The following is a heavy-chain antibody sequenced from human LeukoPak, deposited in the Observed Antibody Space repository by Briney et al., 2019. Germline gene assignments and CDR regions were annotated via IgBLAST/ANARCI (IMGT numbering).Heavy chain of an antibody. Sequence: GGSLRLSCAASGFTFSNYAMSWVRQAPGKGLEWVSYISSSGSTIYYADSVKGRFTISRDNAKNSLYLQMNSLRAEDTAVYYCARATYVWGSYRANWFDPWGQGTLVTVSS. CDR3: ARATYVWGSYRANWFDP. D-gene: IGHD3-16*02. CDR1: GFTFSNYA. V-gene: IGHV3-48*03. CDR2: ISSSGSTI. J-gene: IGHJ5*02.